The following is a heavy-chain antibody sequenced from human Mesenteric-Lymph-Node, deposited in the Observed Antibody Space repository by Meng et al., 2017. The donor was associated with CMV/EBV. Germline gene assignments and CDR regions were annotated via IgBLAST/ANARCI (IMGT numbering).Heavy chain of an antibody. V-gene: IGHV1-69*01. D-gene: IGHD3-9*01. CDR3: ARRNYDLLTGSFEY. CDR1: GDTFTNYG. CDR2: IIPVFGTP. J-gene: IGHJ4*02. Sequence: KSSGDTFTNYGISWVRQAPGQGPEWMGGIIPVFGTPNYAQKFQGRVTITADESTSTAYMELRSLRSEDTAVYYCARRNYDLLTGSFEYWGQGTLVTVSS.